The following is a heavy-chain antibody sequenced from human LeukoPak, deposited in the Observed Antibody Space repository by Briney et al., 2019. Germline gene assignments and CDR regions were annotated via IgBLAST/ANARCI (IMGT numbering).Heavy chain of an antibody. D-gene: IGHD3-16*01. V-gene: IGHV4-39*07. CDR3: ARDGGRRDVFDI. CDR1: GGSISSSSYY. Sequence: SETLSLTCTVSGGSISSSSYYWGWIRQPPGKGLEWIGSIYYSGSTYYNPSLKSRVTISVDTSKNQFSLKLSSVTAADTAVYYCARDGGRRDVFDIWGQGTLVTVSS. J-gene: IGHJ3*02. CDR2: IYYSGST.